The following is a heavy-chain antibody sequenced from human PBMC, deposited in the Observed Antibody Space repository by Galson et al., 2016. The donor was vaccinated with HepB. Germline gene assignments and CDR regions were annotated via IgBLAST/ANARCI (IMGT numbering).Heavy chain of an antibody. CDR2: ISSSSNYI. CDR1: GFTFSSYS. CDR3: AKGPTGYYYYGMDV. D-gene: IGHD1-14*01. J-gene: IGHJ6*02. Sequence: SLRLSCAASGFTFSSYSMNWVRQAPGKGLEWVSSISSSSNYIYHADSVKGRFTISRDNAKNSLYLQMNSLRAEDTAVYYYAKGPTGYYYYGMDVWGQGTTVTVSS. V-gene: IGHV3-21*04.